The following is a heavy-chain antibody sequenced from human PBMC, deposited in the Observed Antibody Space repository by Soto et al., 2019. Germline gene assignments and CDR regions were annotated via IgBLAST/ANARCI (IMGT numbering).Heavy chain of an antibody. D-gene: IGHD6-13*01. V-gene: IGHV4-59*01. CDR3: ARDSLAAAGDYGMDV. CDR1: GGSISSYY. J-gene: IGHJ6*02. Sequence: LSLTCTVSGGSISSYYWSWIRQPPGKGLEWIGYIYYSGSTNYNPSLKGRVTISVDTSKNQFSLKLSSVTAADAAVYYCARDSLAAAGDYGMDVWGQGTTVTVSS. CDR2: IYYSGST.